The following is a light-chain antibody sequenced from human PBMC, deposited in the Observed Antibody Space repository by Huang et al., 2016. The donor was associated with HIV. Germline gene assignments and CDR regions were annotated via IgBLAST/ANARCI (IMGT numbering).Light chain of an antibody. CDR3: QQYYSPPYT. CDR1: QAVLNNSNKKNS. V-gene: IGKV4-1*01. J-gene: IGKJ2*01. Sequence: DIEMTQSPDSLTVSLGARAIINCKSSQAVLNNSNKKNSLAWYQQRPGQPPTVLIYWASSRESGVPDRFSGSGSGTDFNLTISSLQPEDLAVYYCQQYYSPPYTFGQGTRLEI. CDR2: WAS.